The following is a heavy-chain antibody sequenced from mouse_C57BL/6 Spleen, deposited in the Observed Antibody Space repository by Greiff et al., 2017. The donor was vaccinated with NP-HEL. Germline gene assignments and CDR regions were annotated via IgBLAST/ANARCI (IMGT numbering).Heavy chain of an antibody. V-gene: IGHV1-4*01. CDR2: INPSSGYT. CDR1: GYTFTSYT. J-gene: IGHJ3*01. CDR3: ASPPYYDYDGAWFAY. D-gene: IGHD2-4*01. Sequence: QVHVKQSGAELARPGASVKMSCKASGYTFTSYTMHWVKQRPGQGLEWIGYINPSSGYTKYNQKFKDKATLTADKSSSTAYMQLSSLTSEDSAVYYCASPPYYDYDGAWFAYWGQGTLVTVSA.